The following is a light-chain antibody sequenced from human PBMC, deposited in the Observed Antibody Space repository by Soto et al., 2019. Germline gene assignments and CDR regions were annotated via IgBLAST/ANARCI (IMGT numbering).Light chain of an antibody. CDR1: QDIRKY. V-gene: IGKV1-33*01. CDR2: GAS. J-gene: IGKJ3*01. CDR3: QQYDNLPIT. Sequence: DIQMTQSPSSLSASVGDRVTITCQASQDIRKYLIWYQQKSGKAPKLLIYGASNLEIGVPSRFSGSGSGTDFSFTISSLQPEDIATYYCQQYDNLPITFGPGTKVEIK.